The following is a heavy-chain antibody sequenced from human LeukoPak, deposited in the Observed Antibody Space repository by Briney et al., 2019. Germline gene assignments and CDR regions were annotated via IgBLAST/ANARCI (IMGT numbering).Heavy chain of an antibody. CDR1: GGSLSSDTYY. J-gene: IGHJ4*02. CDR2: IYISGTT. D-gene: IGHD1-26*01. V-gene: IGHV4-61*02. CDR3: ARQSGSYYPHYFDY. Sequence: PSQTLSLTRSGSGGSLSSDTYYRSSIRQPPGKGLEWIGRIYISGTTNYNPSLKSRVTMSVDTSKTQFSLELSSVTAADTAVYYCARQSGSYYPHYFDYWGQGTLVTVSS.